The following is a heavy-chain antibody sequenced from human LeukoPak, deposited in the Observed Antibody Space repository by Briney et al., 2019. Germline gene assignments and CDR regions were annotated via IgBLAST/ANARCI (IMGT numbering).Heavy chain of an antibody. CDR1: GFTFSSYE. CDR3: ARISGDYASYFDY. D-gene: IGHD2-21*02. V-gene: IGHV3-48*03. J-gene: IGHJ4*02. Sequence: PGGSLRLSCAASGFTFSSYEMNWVRQAPGKGLEWVSYITSSGSTMYYADSVKGRFTISRDNAKDSLYPQMNSLRAEDTAVYYCARISGDYASYFDYWGQGTLVTVSS. CDR2: ITSSGSTM.